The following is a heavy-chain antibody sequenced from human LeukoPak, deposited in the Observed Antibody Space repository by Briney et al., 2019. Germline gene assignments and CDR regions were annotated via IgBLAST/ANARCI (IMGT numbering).Heavy chain of an antibody. J-gene: IGHJ4*02. Sequence: PSETLSLTCSVSGGSISSYHWSWIRQAPGRGLEGIGYIHYSGSTNYNPSLKSRVTMAVDTSKNQFSLKLSSVTAADTAIYYCARNPTIFGVVITPDYWGQGTLVTVSS. D-gene: IGHD3-3*01. CDR2: IHYSGST. CDR1: GGSISSYH. CDR3: ARNPTIFGVVITPDY. V-gene: IGHV4-59*01.